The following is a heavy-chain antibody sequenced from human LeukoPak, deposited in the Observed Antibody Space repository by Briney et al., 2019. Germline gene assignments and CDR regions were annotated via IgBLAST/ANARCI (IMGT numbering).Heavy chain of an antibody. CDR3: AKVRALPLLRLGELSLNWFDP. J-gene: IGHJ5*02. Sequence: GGSLRLSCAASGFTFSSYSMNWVRQAPGKGLEWVSAISGSGGSTYYADSVKGRFTISRDNSKNTLYLQMNSLRAEDTAVYYYAKVRALPLLRLGELSLNWFDPWGQGTLVTVSS. D-gene: IGHD3-16*02. V-gene: IGHV3-23*01. CDR2: ISGSGGST. CDR1: GFTFSSYS.